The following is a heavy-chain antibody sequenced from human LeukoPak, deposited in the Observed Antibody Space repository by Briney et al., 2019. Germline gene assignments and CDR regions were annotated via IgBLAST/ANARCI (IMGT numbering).Heavy chain of an antibody. CDR2: IQHDGSEQ. D-gene: IGHD3-16*01. Sequence: GGSLRLSCAASRFTYSNFWMRWVSQLPGKRLEGVGNIQHDGSEQCHLDSLKGRFTISRDNAKNSVYLHMNSLRAEDTAVYYCVRDYVWGTNNPDYWGQGTLVTVSS. J-gene: IGHJ4*02. CDR3: VRDYVWGTNNPDY. V-gene: IGHV3-7*01. CDR1: RFTYSNFW.